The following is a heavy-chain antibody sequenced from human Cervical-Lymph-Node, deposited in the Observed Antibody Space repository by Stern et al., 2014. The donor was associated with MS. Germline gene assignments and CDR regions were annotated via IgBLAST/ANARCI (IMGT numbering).Heavy chain of an antibody. J-gene: IGHJ4*02. CDR3: ARGMTSGAYH. D-gene: IGHD6-19*01. CDR1: AFIFSNYW. V-gene: IGHV3-74*02. CDR2: INPDGTSA. Sequence: EVHLVESGGGLVQPGESLRVSYEASAFIFSNYWMHWVRPVPGKGLVWVSHINPDGTSALYADSVKGRFITTRDNARNTLYLQMNSLRAEDTAFYYCARGMTSGAYHWGQGTLVTVSS.